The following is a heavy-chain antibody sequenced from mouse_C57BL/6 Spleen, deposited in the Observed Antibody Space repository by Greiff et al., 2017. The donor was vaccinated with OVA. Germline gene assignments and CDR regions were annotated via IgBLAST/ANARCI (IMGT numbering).Heavy chain of an antibody. CDR3: AIDSPFAY. CDR1: GYAFSSSW. J-gene: IGHJ3*01. V-gene: IGHV1-82*01. Sequence: QVQLQQSGPELVKPGASVKISCKASGYAFSSSWMNWVKQRPGKGLEWIGRIYPGDGDTNYNGKFKGKATLTAAKSSSTAYMQLSSLTSEDSAVYFCAIDSPFAYWGQGTLVTVSA. D-gene: IGHD3-2*01. CDR2: IYPGDGDT.